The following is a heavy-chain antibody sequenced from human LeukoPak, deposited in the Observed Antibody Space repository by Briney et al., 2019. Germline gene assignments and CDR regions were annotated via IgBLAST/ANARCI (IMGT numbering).Heavy chain of an antibody. CDR1: GGSISSYY. J-gene: IGHJ4*02. CDR3: TRRRRDGYNFDL. D-gene: IGHD5-24*01. CDR2: VFSSGST. V-gene: IGHV4-59*01. Sequence: PSETLSLTCTVSGGSISSYYWSWIRQPPGKGLEWIGYVFSSGSTTYNPSLESRVTISVDTSKNQFSLELSSVTAADTAMYYCTRRRRDGYNFDLWGQGTLVTVSS.